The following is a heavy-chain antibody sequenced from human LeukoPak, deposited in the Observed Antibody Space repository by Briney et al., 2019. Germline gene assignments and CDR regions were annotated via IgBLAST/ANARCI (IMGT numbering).Heavy chain of an antibody. V-gene: IGHV3-30*02. Sequence: PGGSLTLSCAASGFTFSSYGMHWVRQAPGRGGEWVAFIRYDGSNKYYADSVKGRFTISRDNSKNTLYLQMNSLRAEDTAVYYCAKDLYCSGGSCYSSYMDVWGKGTTVTVSS. CDR3: AKDLYCSGGSCYSSYMDV. D-gene: IGHD2-15*01. CDR1: GFTFSSYG. CDR2: IRYDGSNK. J-gene: IGHJ6*03.